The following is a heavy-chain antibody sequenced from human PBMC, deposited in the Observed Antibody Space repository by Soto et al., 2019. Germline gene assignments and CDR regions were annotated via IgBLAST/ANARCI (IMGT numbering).Heavy chain of an antibody. D-gene: IGHD2-15*01. CDR1: GDSVSSNSAA. V-gene: IGHV6-1*01. J-gene: IGHJ5*02. CDR2: TYYRSKWYN. Sequence: PSQTLSLTCVISGDSVSSNSAAWNWIRQSPSRGLEWLGRTYYRSKWYNDYAVSVKSRITINPDTSKNQFSLQLNSVTPEDTAVYYCARDRACSGGSCYHNWFDPWGQGTLVTVSS. CDR3: ARDRACSGGSCYHNWFDP.